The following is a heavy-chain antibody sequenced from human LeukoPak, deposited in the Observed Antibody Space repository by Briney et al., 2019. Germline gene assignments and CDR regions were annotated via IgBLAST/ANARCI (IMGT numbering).Heavy chain of an antibody. CDR1: GFTFSSYG. CDR2: ISYDGSNK. J-gene: IGHJ4*02. Sequence: GGSLRLSCAASGFTFSSYGMHWVRQAPGKGLEWVAVISYDGSNKYYADSVKGRFTISRDNFKNTLYLQMNILRAEDTAVYYCVYGATTFDYWGQGTLVTVSS. CDR3: VYGATTFDY. D-gene: IGHD4-17*01. V-gene: IGHV3-30*03.